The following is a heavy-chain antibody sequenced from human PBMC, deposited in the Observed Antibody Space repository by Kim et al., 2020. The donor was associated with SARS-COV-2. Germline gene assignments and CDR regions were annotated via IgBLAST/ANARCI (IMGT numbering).Heavy chain of an antibody. J-gene: IGHJ4*02. D-gene: IGHD6-19*01. CDR3: ARVLTSGWSYFDY. Sequence: GGSLRLSCAASGFTFSSYSMNWVCQAPGKWLEWISSISSSGSYIYYADSMKGRFTISRDNARASLYLQMNSLRAEDTAVYYCARVLTSGWSYFDYWGQGT. V-gene: IGHV3-21*01. CDR1: GFTFSSYS. CDR2: ISSSGSYI.